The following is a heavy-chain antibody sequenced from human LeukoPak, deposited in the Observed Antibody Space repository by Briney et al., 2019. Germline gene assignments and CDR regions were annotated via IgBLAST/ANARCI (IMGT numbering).Heavy chain of an antibody. Sequence: ASVKVSCKASGYTFTGYYMHWVRQAPGQGLEWMGWINPNSGGTNYAQKFQGRVTMTRDTSISTAYMELSRLRSDDTAVYYCARDPLAAAAKGFDPWGQGTLVTVSS. CDR2: INPNSGGT. CDR1: GYTFTGYY. CDR3: ARDPLAAAAKGFDP. J-gene: IGHJ5*02. V-gene: IGHV1-2*02. D-gene: IGHD6-13*01.